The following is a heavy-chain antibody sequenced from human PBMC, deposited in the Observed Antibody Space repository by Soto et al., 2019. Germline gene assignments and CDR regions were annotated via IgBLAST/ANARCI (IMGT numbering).Heavy chain of an antibody. CDR3: ARRQYGSNSLWGWFDP. CDR2: INHSGST. J-gene: IGHJ5*02. CDR1: GGSFSGYY. V-gene: IGHV4-34*01. Sequence: QVQLQQWGAGLLKPSENLSLTCAVYGGSFSGYYWSWIRQPPGKGLEWIGEINHSGSTNYNPSLKSRVTISVDTSKNQFSLKLSSVTAADTAVYYCARRQYGSNSLWGWFDPWGQGTLVTVSS. D-gene: IGHD3-10*01.